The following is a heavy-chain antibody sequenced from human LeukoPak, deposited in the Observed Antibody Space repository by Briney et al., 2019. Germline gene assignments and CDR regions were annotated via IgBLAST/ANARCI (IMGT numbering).Heavy chain of an antibody. CDR2: ISNSGTTI. Sequence: GGSLRLSCAASGFTFSDYYMSWIRQAPGKGLEWVSYISNSGTTIYYADSVKGRFIISRDNAKNSLYLQMNSLRAEDTAMYYCARALAGFSFDPWGQGTLVTVSS. V-gene: IGHV3-11*01. J-gene: IGHJ5*02. CDR3: ARALAGFSFDP. D-gene: IGHD3-10*01. CDR1: GFTFSDYY.